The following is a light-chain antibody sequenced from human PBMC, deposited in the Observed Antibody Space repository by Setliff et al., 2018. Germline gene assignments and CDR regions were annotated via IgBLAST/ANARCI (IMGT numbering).Light chain of an antibody. Sequence: QSVLTQPASVSGSPGQSITISCAGTSSDVGAYSHVSWYQQYPGKAPKLMISEVSNRPSGVSYGFSGSKSGNTASLTISGLQAEDEADYYCMSYTTIRTYVFGTGTKVTVL. J-gene: IGLJ1*01. CDR1: SSDVGAYSH. CDR2: EVS. CDR3: MSYTTIRTYV. V-gene: IGLV2-14*01.